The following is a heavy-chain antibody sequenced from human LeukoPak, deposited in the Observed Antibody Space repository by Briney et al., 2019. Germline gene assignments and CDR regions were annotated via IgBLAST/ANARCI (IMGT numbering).Heavy chain of an antibody. D-gene: IGHD3-22*01. Sequence: SGGSLRLSCAASGFTFGSYGMSWVRQAPGKGLEWVSFITPNADRTSYADSVEGRFTISRDNLRNTLYMQMNSLRDEDTALYYCAIMHGYYDGSGYWVQWGQGTLVTVSS. CDR1: GFTFGSYG. J-gene: IGHJ1*01. CDR2: ITPNADRT. CDR3: AIMHGYYDGSGYWVQ. V-gene: IGHV3-23*01.